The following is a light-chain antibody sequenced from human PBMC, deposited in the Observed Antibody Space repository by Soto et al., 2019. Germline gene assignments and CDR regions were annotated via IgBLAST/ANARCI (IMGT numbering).Light chain of an antibody. CDR3: TSYTTSSVT. CDR1: SSDVGGYNY. CDR2: EVT. J-gene: IGLJ2*01. Sequence: QSVLTQPASVSGSPGQSITISCTGTSSDVGGYNYVSWYQQHPGKAPKLLIYEVTYRPSGVSNRFSGSKSGNTASLTISGLHEEEDDDYYCTSYTTSSVTFGGGTKLTVL. V-gene: IGLV2-14*01.